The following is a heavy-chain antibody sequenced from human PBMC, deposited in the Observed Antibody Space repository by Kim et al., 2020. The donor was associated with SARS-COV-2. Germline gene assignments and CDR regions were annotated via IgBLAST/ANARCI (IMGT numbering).Heavy chain of an antibody. Sequence: SETLSLTCTVSGGSISSSSYYWGWIRQPPGKGLEWIGSIYYSGSTYYNPSLKSRVTISVDTSKNQFSLKLSSVTAADTAVYYCARHCGGGNSPFCDYWGQGTLVTVSS. CDR1: GGSISSSSYY. CDR2: IYYSGST. CDR3: ARHCGGGNSPFCDY. V-gene: IGHV4-39*01. D-gene: IGHD2-15*01. J-gene: IGHJ4*02.